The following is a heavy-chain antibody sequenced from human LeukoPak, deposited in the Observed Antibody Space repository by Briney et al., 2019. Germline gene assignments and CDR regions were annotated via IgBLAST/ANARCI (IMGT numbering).Heavy chain of an antibody. CDR3: ARLTVFGVVGD. J-gene: IGHJ4*02. Sequence: SETLSLTCTVSGGSVSSGSYYWSWIRQPPGKELEYIGYIYASGTTNYNPSLKSRVTILLDMSKNQFSLRLSSVTAADTAVYYCARLTVFGVVGDWGQGTLVTVSS. D-gene: IGHD3-3*01. CDR2: IYASGTT. V-gene: IGHV4-61*01. CDR1: GGSVSSGSYY.